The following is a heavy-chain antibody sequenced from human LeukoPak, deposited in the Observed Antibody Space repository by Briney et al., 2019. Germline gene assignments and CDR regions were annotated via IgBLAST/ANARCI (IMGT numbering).Heavy chain of an antibody. D-gene: IGHD6-13*01. Sequence: NASETLSLTCSVSGGSISSYYWSWIRQPPGKGLEWIGYIYYSGSTNYNPSLKSRVTISVDTSKNQFSLKLSSVTAADTAVYYCARGYSSSWYWFDPWGQGTLVTVSS. CDR3: ARGYSSSWYWFDP. CDR1: GGSISSYY. CDR2: IYYSGST. V-gene: IGHV4-59*01. J-gene: IGHJ5*02.